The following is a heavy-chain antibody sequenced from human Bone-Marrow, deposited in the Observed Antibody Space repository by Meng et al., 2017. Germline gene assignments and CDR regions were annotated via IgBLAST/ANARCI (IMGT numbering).Heavy chain of an antibody. CDR3: ARGLAVDEFDY. Sequence: QVQLVQSGAEVKKPGASLNISCKASGYTFVSYYIHWVRQAPGQGLEWIGVVNSRRETTIYAQMFQGRVTMTRDTSTSTVYMALSSLGSEDTAVYYCARGLAVDEFDYWGQGTLVTVSS. CDR1: GYTFVSYY. CDR2: VNSRRETT. J-gene: IGHJ4*02. D-gene: IGHD2-15*01. V-gene: IGHV1-46*01.